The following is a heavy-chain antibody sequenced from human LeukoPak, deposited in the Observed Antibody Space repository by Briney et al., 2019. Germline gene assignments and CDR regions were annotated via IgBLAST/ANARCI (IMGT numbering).Heavy chain of an antibody. Sequence: SSETLSLTCAVSGGSISSSNWWSWVRQPPGKGLEWIGEINHSGSTNYNPSLKSRVTISVDTSKNQFSLKLSSVTAADTAVYYCARDRLGYCSGGSCPKWGQGTLVTVSS. CDR1: GGSISSSNW. D-gene: IGHD2-15*01. CDR2: INHSGST. J-gene: IGHJ4*02. V-gene: IGHV4-4*02. CDR3: ARDRLGYCSGGSCPK.